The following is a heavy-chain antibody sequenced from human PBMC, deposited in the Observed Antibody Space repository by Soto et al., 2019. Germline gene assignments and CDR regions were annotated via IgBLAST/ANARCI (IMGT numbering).Heavy chain of an antibody. CDR3: TRSVVVLGATYYYHGMDV. J-gene: IGHJ6*02. D-gene: IGHD2-15*01. CDR2: IIPMFETT. Sequence: QVQLVQSGAEVKKPGSSVKVSCKASGGTFRSYVISWVRQAPGQGLEWMGGIIPMFETTNYAQKFQGRVTITADESTRTAYMELRSLRSEDTAVYYCTRSVVVLGATYYYHGMDVWGQGTTVTVSS. CDR1: GGTFRSYV. V-gene: IGHV1-69*12.